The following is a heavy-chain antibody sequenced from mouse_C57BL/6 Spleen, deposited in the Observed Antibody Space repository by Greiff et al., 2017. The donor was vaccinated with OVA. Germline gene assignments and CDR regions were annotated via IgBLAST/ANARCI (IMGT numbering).Heavy chain of an antibody. V-gene: IGHV14-4*01. J-gene: IGHJ3*01. CDR3: TTQFAD. CDR2: IDPENGDT. Sequence: VQLKQSGAELVRPGASVKLSCTASGFNIKDDYMHWVKQRPAQGLELIGWIDPENGDTEYASKFQGKATIKADTSSNTAYLQLSSLTSEDTAVYYCTTQFADWGKGTLVTVSA. CDR1: GFNIKDDY.